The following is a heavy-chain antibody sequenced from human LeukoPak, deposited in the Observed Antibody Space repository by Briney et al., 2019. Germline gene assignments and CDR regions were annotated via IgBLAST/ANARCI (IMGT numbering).Heavy chain of an antibody. D-gene: IGHD6-19*01. CDR1: GFILSTYV. Sequence: PGGSLRLSCAASGFILSTYVMSRVRQAPGKGLEWVSTISSSGGSTYYADSVKGRFTISRDNSKNTLYLQMNSLRAEDTAVYYCARGGSGWYGGDYWGQGTLVTVSS. CDR2: ISSSGGST. V-gene: IGHV3-23*01. CDR3: ARGGSGWYGGDY. J-gene: IGHJ4*02.